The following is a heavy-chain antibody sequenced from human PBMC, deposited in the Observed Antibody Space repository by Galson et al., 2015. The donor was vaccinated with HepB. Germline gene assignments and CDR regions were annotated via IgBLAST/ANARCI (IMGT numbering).Heavy chain of an antibody. CDR2: ISATGNYI. J-gene: IGHJ4*02. CDR1: GFTFSSYG. Sequence: SLRLSCAGSGFTFSSYGLNWVRQAPGKGLEWVSSISATGNYIYYLDSLRGRFTISRDNSKNSVYLHMNSLGAEDTAVYYCARDSPRESHDFWGGSLDYWGQGTLVSVSS. V-gene: IGHV3-21*06. D-gene: IGHD3-3*01. CDR3: ARDSPRESHDFWGGSLDY.